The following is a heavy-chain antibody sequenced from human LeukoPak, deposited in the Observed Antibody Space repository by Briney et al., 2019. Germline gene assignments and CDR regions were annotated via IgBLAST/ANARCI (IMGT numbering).Heavy chain of an antibody. CDR2: IYYSGRT. J-gene: IGHJ6*03. CDR1: GGSISSYY. V-gene: IGHV4-59*01. CDR3: ARQRAVYYYYMDV. Sequence: SETLSLTCTVSGGSISSYYWSWIRQPPGKGLEWIGYIYYSGRTNYNPSLKSRVTISVDTSKNQFSLKLSSVTAADTAVYYCARQRAVYYYYMDVWGKGTTVTVSS.